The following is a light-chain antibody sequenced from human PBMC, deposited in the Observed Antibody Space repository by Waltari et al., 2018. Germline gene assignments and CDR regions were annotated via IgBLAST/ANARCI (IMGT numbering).Light chain of an antibody. CDR2: AAS. CDR3: QQAHTFPYT. V-gene: IGKV1-12*01. Sequence: DIQMTQSPSSVSASVGDRVTITCRASQGVTTWLAWYQQKPGKAPKLLIYAASRLQSGAPSRFTGTGSGTDFTLTISSLQPEDFATYYCQQAHTFPYTFGQGTKLEIK. J-gene: IGKJ2*01. CDR1: QGVTTW.